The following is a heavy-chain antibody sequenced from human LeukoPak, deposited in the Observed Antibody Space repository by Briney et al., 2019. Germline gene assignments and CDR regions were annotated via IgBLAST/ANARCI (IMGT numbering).Heavy chain of an antibody. J-gene: IGHJ4*02. CDR3: ASYCGGDCYLIEPTYYFDY. D-gene: IGHD2-21*02. CDR2: IYYSGST. CDR1: DGSISSGGYY. Sequence: MPSETLSLTCTVSDGSISSGGYYWSWIRQHPGKGLEWIGYIYYSGSTYYNPSLKSRVTISVDTSKNQFSLKLSSVTAADTAVYYCASYCGGDCYLIEPTYYFDYWGQATLVTVSS. V-gene: IGHV4-31*03.